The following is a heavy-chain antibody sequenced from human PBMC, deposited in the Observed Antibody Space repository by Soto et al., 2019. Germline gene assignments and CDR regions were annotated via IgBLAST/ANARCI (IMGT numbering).Heavy chain of an antibody. CDR1: GGSFSGYY. Sequence: QVQLQQWGAGLLKPSETLSLTCAVYGGSFSGYYWSWIRQPPGKGLEWVGEINHSGSTSYNPSLKSRVTISVDTSKNQFSLKLSSVTAADTAVYYCARGTTARITLIRGGLDVWGQGTTVTVSS. J-gene: IGHJ6*02. CDR3: ARGTTARITLIRGGLDV. D-gene: IGHD3-10*01. CDR2: INHSGST. V-gene: IGHV4-34*01.